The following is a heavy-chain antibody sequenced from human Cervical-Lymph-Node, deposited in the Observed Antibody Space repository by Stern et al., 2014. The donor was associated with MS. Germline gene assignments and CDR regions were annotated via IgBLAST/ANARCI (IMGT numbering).Heavy chain of an antibody. CDR2: ITDSGST. D-gene: IGHD6-13*01. V-gene: IGHV4-34*01. J-gene: IGHJ5*02. CDR3: ARVAYSSSWTPHSWFDP. CDR1: GGSLSGYD. Sequence: QVQLQQWGAGLLKPSETLSLTCAVYGGSLSGYDWSWIRQPPGKGLEWIGEITDSGSTNYNPSLKRRVAISVDTSKNDFSLRLGSVTAADTAVYYCARVAYSSSWTPHSWFDPWGQGTLVTVSS.